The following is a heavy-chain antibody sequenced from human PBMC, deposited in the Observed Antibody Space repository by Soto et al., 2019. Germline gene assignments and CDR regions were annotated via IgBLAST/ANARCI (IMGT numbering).Heavy chain of an antibody. J-gene: IGHJ4*02. Sequence: QITLKESGPTLVKPTQTLTLTCTFSGFSLSTSGVGVGWIRQPPGKALEWLALIYWDDDKRYSPSLKSSLTTTKDTSKNQVVLTMTNMDPVDTATYSCAHARITATGTKGTIFDSWGQGTLVTVSS. D-gene: IGHD6-13*01. CDR1: GFSLSTSGVG. V-gene: IGHV2-5*02. CDR3: AHARITATGTKGTIFDS. CDR2: IYWDDDK.